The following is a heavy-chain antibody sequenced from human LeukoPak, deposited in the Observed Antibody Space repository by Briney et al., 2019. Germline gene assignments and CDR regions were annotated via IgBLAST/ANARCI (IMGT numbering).Heavy chain of an antibody. J-gene: IGHJ4*02. V-gene: IGHV3-23*01. D-gene: IGHD3-22*01. CDR2: IPSSGGST. CDR1: GFTFNSYA. Sequence: GGSLRLSCAASGFTFNSYAMSWVRQAPGKGLEWVSTIPSSGGSTYYADSVRGRFTISRDNSKNTLHVQMNSLRAEDTAVYYCAKHMGSSSGYYFPDWGQGTLVTVSS. CDR3: AKHMGSSSGYYFPD.